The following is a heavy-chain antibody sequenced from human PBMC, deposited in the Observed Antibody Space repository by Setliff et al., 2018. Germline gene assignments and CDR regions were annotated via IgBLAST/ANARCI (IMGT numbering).Heavy chain of an antibody. V-gene: IGHV1-2*06. CDR2: INPNSGGT. CDR3: ARIMGIVGDNWFDP. D-gene: IGHD1-26*01. J-gene: IGHJ5*02. Sequence: VSCKASGYTFTGYYMHWVRQAPGQGLEWMGRINPNSGGTNYAQKFQGRVTMTRDTSISTAYMELSRLRSDDTAVYYCARIMGIVGDNWFDPWGQGTLVTVS. CDR1: GYTFTGYY.